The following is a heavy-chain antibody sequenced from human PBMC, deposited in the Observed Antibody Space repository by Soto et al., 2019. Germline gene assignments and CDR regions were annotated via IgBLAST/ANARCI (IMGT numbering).Heavy chain of an antibody. CDR1: GFTFTRSA. D-gene: IGHD3-10*01. V-gene: IGHV1-58*01. J-gene: IGHJ4*02. CDR3: AATYYYGSGSSPPPDY. CDR2: IVVGSGNT. Sequence: QMQLVQSGPEVKKPGTSVKVSCKASGFTFTRSAVQWVRQARGQRLEWIGWIVVGSGNTNYAQKFQERVTITRDMSTSTAYMELSSLRSEDTAVYYCAATYYYGSGSSPPPDYWGQGTLVTVSS.